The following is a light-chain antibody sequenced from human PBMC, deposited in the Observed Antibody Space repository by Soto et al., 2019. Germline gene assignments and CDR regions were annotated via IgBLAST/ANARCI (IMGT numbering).Light chain of an antibody. Sequence: EIVLTHSPGTLSLSPGERATLSRRASQSASSSNLAWYQQKPGLAPRLLIYGVSSRATGIPDRFSGSGSRTDFTLTISRLEPEDFAVYYCQQYGSSPFFGGGTKVDIK. CDR1: QSASSSN. CDR2: GVS. J-gene: IGKJ4*01. CDR3: QQYGSSPF. V-gene: IGKV3-20*01.